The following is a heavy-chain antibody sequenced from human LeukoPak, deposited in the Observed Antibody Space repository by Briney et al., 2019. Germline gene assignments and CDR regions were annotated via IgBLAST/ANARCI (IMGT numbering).Heavy chain of an antibody. Sequence: PSETLSLTCSVSGGSISSYYWSWIRQPAGKGLEWIGEINHSGSTNYNPSLKSRVTISVDTSKNQFSLKLSSVTAADTAVYYCARRGQRLRLYYMDVWGKGTTVTVSS. J-gene: IGHJ6*03. CDR3: ARRGQRLRLYYMDV. D-gene: IGHD5-12*01. CDR2: INHSGST. CDR1: GGSISSYY. V-gene: IGHV4-34*01.